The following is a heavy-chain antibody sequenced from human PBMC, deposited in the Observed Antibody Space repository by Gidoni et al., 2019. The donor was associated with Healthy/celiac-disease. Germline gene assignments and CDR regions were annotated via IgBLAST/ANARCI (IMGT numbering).Heavy chain of an antibody. CDR1: GFTFSRYG. Sequence: QVQLVESGGGVVQPGRSLRLSCAASGFTFSRYGMHWVRQAPGKGLEGVAVISYDGSNKYYADSVKGRFTISRDNSKNTLYLQMNSLRAEDTAVYYCAKSLHYGSFDYWGQGTLVTVSS. CDR2: ISYDGSNK. CDR3: AKSLHYGSFDY. D-gene: IGHD3-10*01. J-gene: IGHJ4*02. V-gene: IGHV3-30*18.